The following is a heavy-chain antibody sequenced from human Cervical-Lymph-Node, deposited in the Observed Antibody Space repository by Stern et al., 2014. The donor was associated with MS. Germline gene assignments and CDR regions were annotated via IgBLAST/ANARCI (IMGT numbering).Heavy chain of an antibody. CDR2: IDHSRST. D-gene: IGHD3-10*01. J-gene: IGHJ4*02. Sequence: QQESGPGLVKPSQTLSLTCSVSGGYIRTDGSYWCWLRQHPRRGLEWIVNIDHSRSTYYTPSLKSRLTISVDTSKNQFSLNLSSVTAADTAVDYCARELDRAADYWGQGSLVTVSS. V-gene: IGHV4-31*02. CDR3: ARELDRAADY. CDR1: GGYIRTDGSY.